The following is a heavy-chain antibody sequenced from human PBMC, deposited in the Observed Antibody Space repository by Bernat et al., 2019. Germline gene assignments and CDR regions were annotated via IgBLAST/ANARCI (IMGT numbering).Heavy chain of an antibody. CDR1: GGSISTYY. CDR2: IYYSGST. CDR3: ARGSFSMVRGDPRHGP. V-gene: IGHV4-59*01. D-gene: IGHD3-10*01. J-gene: IGHJ5*02. Sequence: VQLQESGPGLVKPSETLSLTCTVSGGSISTYYWSWIRQPPGKGLEWIGYIYYSGSTNYNPSLKSRVTISVDTSKNQFSLKLNSVTAADTAVYYCARGSFSMVRGDPRHGPWGQGTLVTVSS.